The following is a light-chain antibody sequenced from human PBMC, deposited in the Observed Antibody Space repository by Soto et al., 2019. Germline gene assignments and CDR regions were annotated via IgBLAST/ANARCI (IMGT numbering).Light chain of an antibody. Sequence: DIVMTQSPDSLAVSLGERATINCKSSQSVLYSSNNKNYLAWHQQKVGQSPKLLIYWASTRESGVPDRFSGSGSGTDFTLTISSLQAEDVAVYYCQQYYSTPFTFGGGTKVEIK. V-gene: IGKV4-1*01. CDR1: QSVLYSSNNKNY. CDR2: WAS. J-gene: IGKJ4*01. CDR3: QQYYSTPFT.